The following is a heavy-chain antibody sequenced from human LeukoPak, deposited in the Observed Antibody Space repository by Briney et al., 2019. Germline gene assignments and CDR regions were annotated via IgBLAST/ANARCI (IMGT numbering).Heavy chain of an antibody. J-gene: IGHJ4*02. CDR2: IKSKTDGGTT. Sequence: GGSLRLSCAASGFTFSNAWMSWVRQAPGKGLEWVGRIKSKTDGGTTDYAAPVKGRFTISRDDSKNTLYLQMNSLKTEDTAVYYCATADSSGWWRGYWGQGTLVTVSS. V-gene: IGHV3-15*01. CDR3: ATADSSGWWRGY. CDR1: GFTFSNAW. D-gene: IGHD6-19*01.